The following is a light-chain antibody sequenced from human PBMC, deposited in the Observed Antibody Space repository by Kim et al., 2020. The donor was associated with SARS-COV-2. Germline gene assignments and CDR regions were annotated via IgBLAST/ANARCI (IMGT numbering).Light chain of an antibody. Sequence: SYELTQPPSVSVSPGQTASITCSGDKLGDKYGCWYQQKPGQSPLVVIYQDSKRPSGIPERFSGSNSGNTATLTISGTQAMDEADYYCQAWDSSTVVFGGG. CDR2: QDS. J-gene: IGLJ2*01. CDR3: QAWDSSTVV. CDR1: KLGDKY. V-gene: IGLV3-1*01.